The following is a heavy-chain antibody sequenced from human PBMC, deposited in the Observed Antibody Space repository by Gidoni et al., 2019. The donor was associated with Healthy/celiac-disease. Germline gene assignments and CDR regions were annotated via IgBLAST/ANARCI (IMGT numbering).Heavy chain of an antibody. CDR3: ARDVSAEGYCSGGSCYVFDY. V-gene: IGHV3-21*01. CDR2: ISSSSSYI. D-gene: IGHD2-15*01. CDR1: GFTFRSYS. J-gene: IGHJ4*02. Sequence: EVQLVEAGGGLVKPGGSLRLACAASGFTFRSYSMTWVRQAPGKGLEWVSSISSSSSYIYYADSVQGRFTISRDNAKNSLYLQMNSLRAEDTAVYYCARDVSAEGYCSGGSCYVFDYWGQGTLVTVSS.